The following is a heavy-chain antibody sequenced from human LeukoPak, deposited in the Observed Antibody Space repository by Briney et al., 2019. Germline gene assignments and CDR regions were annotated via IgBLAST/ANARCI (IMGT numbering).Heavy chain of an antibody. CDR3: ARSIVVVPAASGRFDP. CDR2: IYHSGST. V-gene: IGHV4-30-2*01. Sequence: SETLSLTCAVSGVSISSGGYSWSWIRQPPGKGLEWIGYIYHSGSTYYNPSLKSRVTISVDRSKNQFSLKLSSVTAADTAVYYCARSIVVVPAASGRFDPWGQGTLVTVSS. D-gene: IGHD2-2*01. CDR1: GVSISSGGYS. J-gene: IGHJ5*02.